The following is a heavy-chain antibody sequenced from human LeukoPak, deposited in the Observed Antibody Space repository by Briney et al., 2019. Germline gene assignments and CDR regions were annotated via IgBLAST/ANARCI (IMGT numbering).Heavy chain of an antibody. CDR3: ARDRGGGGHFDS. CDR1: GGSISSYY. Sequence: SQTLSLTCTVSGGSISSYYWSWIRQPPGKGLEWIGYIYYSGSTTYNPSLKSRVTISVDTSKNQFSLKLSSVTAADTAVYYCARDRGGGGHFDSWGQGTLVTVSS. D-gene: IGHD2-21*01. J-gene: IGHJ4*02. CDR2: IYYSGST. V-gene: IGHV4-59*01.